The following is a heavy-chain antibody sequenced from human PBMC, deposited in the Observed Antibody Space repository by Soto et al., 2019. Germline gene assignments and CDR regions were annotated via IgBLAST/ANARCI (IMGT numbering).Heavy chain of an antibody. J-gene: IGHJ4*02. V-gene: IGHV3-21*01. CDR3: ATRYCTSTNCYSFDY. Sequence: LRLSCAASGXTFSTYSMNWVRQAPGKGLEWVSSISSSSSHIFYADSVEGRFTISRDNAKNSLYLQMNSLRAEDTAVYYCATRYCTSTNCYSFDYWGQGTLVTVSS. CDR1: GXTFSTYS. CDR2: ISSSSSHI. D-gene: IGHD2-2*01.